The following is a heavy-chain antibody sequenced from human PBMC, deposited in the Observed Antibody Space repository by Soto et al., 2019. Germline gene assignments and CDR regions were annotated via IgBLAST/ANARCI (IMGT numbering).Heavy chain of an antibody. V-gene: IGHV4-34*01. Sequence: PSETLSLTCAVSGGSFSGYYWRWIRQPPGKGLQWIGEINHSGSTNYNPSLKSRVGISVDTSKSQFSLNLSSVTAADTAVYYCASDLGYCTKAVCYDAYWGQGTLVTVSS. CDR1: GGSFSGYY. J-gene: IGHJ4*02. CDR2: INHSGST. D-gene: IGHD2-8*01. CDR3: ASDLGYCTKAVCYDAY.